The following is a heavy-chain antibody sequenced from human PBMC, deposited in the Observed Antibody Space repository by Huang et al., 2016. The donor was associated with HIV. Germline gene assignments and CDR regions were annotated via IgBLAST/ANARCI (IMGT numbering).Heavy chain of an antibody. Sequence: QVQLVQSGAEVKRPGASVKVSCRASGGTFSTNAVRWVRQAPGQGLGWMGWIIPMFGTTNYAQRFQGKVTITADESSSTVYMELSSLRSDDTAVYYCARQPYCGGDCAHYYYFYMDVWGKGTTVTVSS. CDR2: IIPMFGTT. D-gene: IGHD2-21*02. CDR1: GGTFSTNA. V-gene: IGHV1-69*13. J-gene: IGHJ6*03. CDR3: ARQPYCGGDCAHYYYFYMDV.